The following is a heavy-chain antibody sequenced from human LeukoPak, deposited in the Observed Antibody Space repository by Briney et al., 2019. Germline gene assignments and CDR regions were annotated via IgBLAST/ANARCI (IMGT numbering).Heavy chain of an antibody. J-gene: IGHJ3*02. CDR1: GGSISSYY. Sequence: SETLSLTCTVSGGSISSYYWGWIRQPPGKGLEWIGSIYYSGSTYYNPSLKSRVTIYVDTSKNQFSLKLSSVTAADTAVYYCARLISRLHAFDIWGQGTMVTVSS. CDR3: ARLISRLHAFDI. CDR2: IYYSGST. V-gene: IGHV4-39*01.